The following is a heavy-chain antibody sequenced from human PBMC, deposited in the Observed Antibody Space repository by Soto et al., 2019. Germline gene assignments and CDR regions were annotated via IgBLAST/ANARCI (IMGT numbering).Heavy chain of an antibody. J-gene: IGHJ4*02. V-gene: IGHV3-23*01. CDR1: GFTFSSYA. CDR3: AKGGSYCSGGSCYFDY. CDR2: ISGSGGST. D-gene: IGHD2-15*01. Sequence: VQLLESGGGLVQPGGSLRLSCAASGFTFSSYAMSWVRQAPGKGLEWVSTISGSGGSTYYADSVKGRFTISRDNSKNTLYLQMNSLRAEDTAVYYCAKGGSYCSGGSCYFDYWGQGTLVTVSS.